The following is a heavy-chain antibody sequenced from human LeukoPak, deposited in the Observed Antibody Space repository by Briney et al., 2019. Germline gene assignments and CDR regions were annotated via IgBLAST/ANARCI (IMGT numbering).Heavy chain of an antibody. J-gene: IGHJ4*02. V-gene: IGHV4-34*01. CDR2: INHSGST. Sequence: SETLSLTCAVSGGSFSGYYWSWSREPPGKGLEWIGEINHSGSTTYNPSLKSRVTISVGTSKNQFSLKLSSVTAADTAVYYCARGGQWLVLTAYFDYWGRGTLVTVSS. CDR1: GGSFSGYY. D-gene: IGHD6-19*01. CDR3: ARGGQWLVLTAYFDY.